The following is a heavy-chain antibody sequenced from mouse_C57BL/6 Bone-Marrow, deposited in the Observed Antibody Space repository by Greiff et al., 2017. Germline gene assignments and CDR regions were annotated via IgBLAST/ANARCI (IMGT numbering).Heavy chain of an antibody. Sequence: EVQGVEPGEGLVKPGGSLKLSCAASGFTFSSYAMSWVRQTPEKRLEWVAYIRSGGDYIYYADTVKGRFTISIDNARNTRYLQMSRLKSEDTAMXYCARDRGMTTSYYYAMDYWGQGTSVTVSS. CDR3: ARDRGMTTSYYYAMDY. J-gene: IGHJ4*01. D-gene: IGHD2-4*01. CDR2: IRSGGDYI. CDR1: GFTFSSYA. V-gene: IGHV5S21*01.